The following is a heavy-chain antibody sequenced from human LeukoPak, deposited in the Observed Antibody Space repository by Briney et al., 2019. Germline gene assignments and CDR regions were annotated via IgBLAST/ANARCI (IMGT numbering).Heavy chain of an antibody. CDR2: IIPIFGTA. Sequence: ASVKVSCKASGGTFSRYAISWVRQAPGQGLEWMRGIIPIFGTANYAQKFQGRVTITTDESTSTAYMELSSLRSEDTAVYYCARVDCSSTSCYTGFDDAFDIWGQGTMVTVSS. D-gene: IGHD2-2*02. CDR1: GGTFSRYA. J-gene: IGHJ3*02. CDR3: ARVDCSSTSCYTGFDDAFDI. V-gene: IGHV1-69*05.